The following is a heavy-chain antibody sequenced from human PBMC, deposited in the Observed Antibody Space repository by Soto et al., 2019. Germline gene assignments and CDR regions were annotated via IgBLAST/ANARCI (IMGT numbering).Heavy chain of an antibody. V-gene: IGHV4-30-2*01. CDR1: LGSISSGGYS. D-gene: IGHD3-10*01. J-gene: IGHJ5*01. CDR2: IYHTGST. CDR3: ARDNTGSLDS. Sequence: PSETLSLTCAVSLGSISSGGYSWSWIRQPPGKGLEWIGFIYHTGSTYYNPSLESRVTISVDRSKNQLYLRLSSVTAADTAVYYCARDNTGSLDSWGQGALVTVSS.